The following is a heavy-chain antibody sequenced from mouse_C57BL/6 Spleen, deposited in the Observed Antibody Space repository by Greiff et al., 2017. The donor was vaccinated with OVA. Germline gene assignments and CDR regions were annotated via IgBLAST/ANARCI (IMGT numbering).Heavy chain of an antibody. CDR3: AEPGYYYGSSYWYFDV. CDR2: IWGDGST. V-gene: IGHV2-3*01. Sequence: QVQLQQSGPGLVAPSQCLSITCTVSGFSLTSYGVSWVRQPPGQGLEWLGVIWGDGSTNYHSALISRLSISKDNSKSQDFLKLNRLQTDDTATYYGAEPGYYYGSSYWYFDVWGTGTTVTVSS. CDR1: GFSLTSYG. D-gene: IGHD1-1*01. J-gene: IGHJ1*03.